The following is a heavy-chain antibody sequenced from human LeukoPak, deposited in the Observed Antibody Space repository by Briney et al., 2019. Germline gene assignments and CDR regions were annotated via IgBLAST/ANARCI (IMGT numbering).Heavy chain of an antibody. D-gene: IGHD3-9*01. J-gene: IGHJ3*01. V-gene: IGHV1-2*02. CDR2: INPNTGGT. CDR1: GYTFTDYY. Sequence: ASVKVSCPASGYTFTDYYIRWVRQAPGQGLEWMGWINPNTGGTNYARKFQGRVTMTMDTSISTAYMELSRLRSDDTAVYYCTRDFAWGPFPFDALALWRKGTMVTVSS. CDR3: TRDFAWGPFPFDALAL.